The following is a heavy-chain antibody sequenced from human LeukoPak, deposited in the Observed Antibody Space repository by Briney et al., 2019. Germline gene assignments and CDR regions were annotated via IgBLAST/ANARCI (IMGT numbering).Heavy chain of an antibody. CDR3: AADGMVSYYDSSGPLSY. J-gene: IGHJ4*02. D-gene: IGHD3-22*01. CDR2: IVVGSGNT. V-gene: IGHV1-58*02. Sequence: SVKVSCKASGLTFTSSAMQWVRQARGQRLEWIGWIVVGSGNTNYAQKFQERVTITRDMSTSTAYMELSSLGSEDTAVYYCAADGMVSYYDSSGPLSYWGQGTLVTVSS. CDR1: GLTFTSSA.